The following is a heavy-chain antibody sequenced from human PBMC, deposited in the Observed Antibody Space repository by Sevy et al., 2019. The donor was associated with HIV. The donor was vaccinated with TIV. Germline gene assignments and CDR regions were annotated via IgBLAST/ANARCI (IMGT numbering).Heavy chain of an antibody. CDR3: AKDQGGGYYAENYHYGMDV. V-gene: IGHV3-30*18. CDR2: MEYGGSNK. J-gene: IGHJ6*02. Sequence: GGSLRLSCAASGFTFSGYGIHWVRQAPGKGLEWVAVMEYGGSNKYNADSVKGRFTISRDNSTNKVYLQMNSLRAEDKAVYYYAKDQGGGYYAENYHYGMDVWGQGTTVTVSS. D-gene: IGHD1-26*01. CDR1: GFTFSGYG.